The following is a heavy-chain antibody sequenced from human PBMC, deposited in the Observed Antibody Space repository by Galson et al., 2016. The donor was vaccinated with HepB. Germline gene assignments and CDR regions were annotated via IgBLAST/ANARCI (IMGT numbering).Heavy chain of an antibody. Sequence: SVKVSCKASGYTFTSYYIHWVRQAPGQGLEWMGIINPSGGSTIYAHMFQGRVTMTRDTSTNTVYMELSSLRSEDTALYYCAREDCSTISCQGWYYYFGMDVWGQGTTVTVSS. V-gene: IGHV1-46*01. CDR3: AREDCSTISCQGWYYYFGMDV. J-gene: IGHJ6*02. CDR1: GYTFTSYY. D-gene: IGHD2-2*01. CDR2: INPSGGST.